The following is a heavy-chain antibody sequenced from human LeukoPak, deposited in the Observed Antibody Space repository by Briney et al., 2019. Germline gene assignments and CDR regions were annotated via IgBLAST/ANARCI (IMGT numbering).Heavy chain of an antibody. Sequence: SETLSLTCTVSGGSISSSSHYWGWIRQPPGKGLEWIGSIYYSGSTYYNPSLKSRVTISVDTSKNQFSLKLSSVTAADTAVYYCARDSVRRWLVRSYFDYWGQGTLVTVSS. D-gene: IGHD6-19*01. CDR2: IYYSGST. CDR1: GGSISSSSHY. J-gene: IGHJ4*02. CDR3: ARDSVRRWLVRSYFDY. V-gene: IGHV4-39*07.